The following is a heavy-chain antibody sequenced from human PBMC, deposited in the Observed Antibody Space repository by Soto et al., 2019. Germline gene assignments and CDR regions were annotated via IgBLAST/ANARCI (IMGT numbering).Heavy chain of an antibody. V-gene: IGHV1-69*01. CDR3: ARSQGSSASLEIYYYYYYGMDG. CDR2: IIPIPGTA. CDR1: GGTFSSYA. D-gene: IGHD2-2*01. Sequence: QVQLVQSGAEVKKPGSSVKVSCKASGGTFSSYAISGVRQAPGQGLEWMGGIIPIPGTANYAQKFQGRVTITADESTSTADMELSSLRSEHTAVYYSARSQGSSASLEIYYYYYYGMDGWGQGTTVTVSS. J-gene: IGHJ6*02.